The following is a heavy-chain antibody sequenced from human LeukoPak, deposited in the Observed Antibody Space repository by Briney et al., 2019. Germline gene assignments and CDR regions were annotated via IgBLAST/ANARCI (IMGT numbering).Heavy chain of an antibody. CDR1: GFTFSTHA. CDR3: ARVRNSGSYFGAFDI. V-gene: IGHV3-64*01. J-gene: IGHJ3*02. Sequence: PGGSLRLSCAASGFTFSTHAMHWVRQAPGKGLEYVSAISSNGGSTYYANSVKGRFTISRDNSKNTLYLQMGGLRAEDMAVYYCARVRNSGSYFGAFDIWGQGTMVTVSS. CDR2: ISSNGGST. D-gene: IGHD1-26*01.